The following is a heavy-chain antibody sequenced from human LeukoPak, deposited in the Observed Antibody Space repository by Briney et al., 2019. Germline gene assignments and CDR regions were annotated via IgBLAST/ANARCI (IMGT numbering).Heavy chain of an antibody. D-gene: IGHD3-9*01. J-gene: IGHJ4*02. CDR1: GYTFTSYG. V-gene: IGHV1-18*01. CDR3: ARAIRSLRYFDPKAGINY. CDR2: ISAYNGNT. Sequence: ASVKVSCKASGYTFTSYGISWVRQAPGQGLEWMGWISAYNGNTNYAQKLQGRVTMTTDTSTSTAYMELRSLRSDDTAVYYCARAIRSLRYFDPKAGINYWGQGTLVTVSS.